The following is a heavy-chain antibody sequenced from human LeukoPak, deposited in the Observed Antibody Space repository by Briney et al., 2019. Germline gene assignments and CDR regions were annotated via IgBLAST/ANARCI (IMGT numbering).Heavy chain of an antibody. D-gene: IGHD3-10*01. CDR3: AKDRRITMVRGVCFDY. V-gene: IGHV3-23*01. CDR1: GFTFSSYW. J-gene: IGHJ4*02. Sequence: GGSLRLSCAASGFTFSSYWMSWVRQAPGKGLEWVSAISGSGGSTYYADSVKGRFTISRDNSKNTLYLQMNSLRAEDTAVYYCAKDRRITMVRGVCFDYWGQGTLVTVSS. CDR2: ISGSGGST.